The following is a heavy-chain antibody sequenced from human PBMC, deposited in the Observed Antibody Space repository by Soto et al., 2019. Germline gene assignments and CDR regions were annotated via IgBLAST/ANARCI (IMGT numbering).Heavy chain of an antibody. D-gene: IGHD6-19*01. CDR3: ARDLRYSSGWHNWFDP. V-gene: IGHV4-31*03. J-gene: IGHJ5*02. CDR1: GGSISSGGYY. Sequence: QVQLQESGPGLVKPSQTLSLTCTVSGGSISSGGYYWSWIRQHPGKGLEWIGYIYYSGSTSYNPSLKSRVTISVDTSKNQFSLKLSSVTAADTAVYYCARDLRYSSGWHNWFDPWGQGTLVTVSS. CDR2: IYYSGST.